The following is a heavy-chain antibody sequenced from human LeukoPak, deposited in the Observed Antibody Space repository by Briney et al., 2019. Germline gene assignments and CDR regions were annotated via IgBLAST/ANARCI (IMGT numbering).Heavy chain of an antibody. V-gene: IGHV3-74*01. CDR2: INSDGSNT. CDR3: AKDFRAEYYYDSSGYQVDY. Sequence: GGSLGLSCAVSGFTFSTYWMHWVRQAPGKGLVWVSRINSDGSNTNYADSVKGRFTISRDNSKNTLYLQMNSLRAEDTAVYYCAKDFRAEYYYDSSGYQVDYWGRGTLVTVSS. J-gene: IGHJ4*02. D-gene: IGHD3-22*01. CDR1: GFTFSTYW.